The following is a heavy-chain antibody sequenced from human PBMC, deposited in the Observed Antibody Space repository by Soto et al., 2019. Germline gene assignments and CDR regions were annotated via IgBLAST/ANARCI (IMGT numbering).Heavy chain of an antibody. CDR2: IYWDDDK. CDR3: ANRWRFDSGYGYFDY. CDR1: GFSLSTSGVS. J-gene: IGHJ4*02. V-gene: IGHV2-5*02. D-gene: IGHD5-12*01. Sequence: QITLKESGPTLVKPTQTLTLTCTFSGFSLSTSGVSVGWIRQPPGKALEWLALIYWDDDKRYSPSLKSRLTIPKDTSKNQVVLTMTNVDPVDTATYYCANRWRFDSGYGYFDYWGQGTLVTVSS.